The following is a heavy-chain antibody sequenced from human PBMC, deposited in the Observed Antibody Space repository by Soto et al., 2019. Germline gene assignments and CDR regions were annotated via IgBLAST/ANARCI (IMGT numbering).Heavy chain of an antibody. Sequence: PGGSLRLSCAASGFTFSSYGMHWVRQAPGKGLEWVAVISYDGSNKYYADSVKGRFTISRDNSKNTLYLQMNSLRAEDTAVYYCAKDQQEIQLWLVYYYYYGMDVWGQGTTVTVSS. CDR2: ISYDGSNK. D-gene: IGHD5-18*01. V-gene: IGHV3-30*18. CDR1: GFTFSSYG. CDR3: AKDQQEIQLWLVYYYYYGMDV. J-gene: IGHJ6*02.